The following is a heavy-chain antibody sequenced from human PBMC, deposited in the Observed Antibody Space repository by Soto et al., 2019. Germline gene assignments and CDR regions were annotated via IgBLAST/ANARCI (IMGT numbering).Heavy chain of an antibody. V-gene: IGHV4-30-4*01. CDR2: IYDSGST. CDR3: ARDNGVGP. D-gene: IGHD2-8*01. J-gene: IGHJ5*02. CDR1: GGSISSGDYY. Sequence: QVQLQESGPGLVKPSQTLSLTCTVSGGSISSGDYYWSWIRQPPGKGLEWIAYIYDSGSTYYNSSLKSRVNITLDTPKNQSSLKLTSVTAADTAVYYCARDNGVGPWGQGTLVTVSS.